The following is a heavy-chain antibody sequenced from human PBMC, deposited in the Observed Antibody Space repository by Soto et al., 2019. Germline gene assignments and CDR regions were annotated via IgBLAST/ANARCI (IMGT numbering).Heavy chain of an antibody. CDR1: GYSFTSYW. Sequence: GESLKISCKGSGYSFTSYWIGWVRQMPGKGLEWMGIIYPGDSDTRYSPSLQGQVTISADKSISTAYLQWSGLKASDTAMYYCARHKGQWLVPFDYWGQGTLVTVS. CDR2: IYPGDSDT. J-gene: IGHJ4*02. D-gene: IGHD6-19*01. CDR3: ARHKGQWLVPFDY. V-gene: IGHV5-51*01.